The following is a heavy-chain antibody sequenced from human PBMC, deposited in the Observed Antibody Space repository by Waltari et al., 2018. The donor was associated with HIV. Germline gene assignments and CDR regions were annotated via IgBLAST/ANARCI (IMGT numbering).Heavy chain of an antibody. CDR3: ASLYNYVWGSPPPFDY. V-gene: IGHV3-74*01. CDR2: INSDGSST. J-gene: IGHJ4*02. Sequence: EVQLVESGGGLVKPAGSLSLSCVASGFAFRSYGMPWVRQAPGKGLVWVSRINSDGSSTNYADSVKGRFTISRDNAKNTVYLQMNILRAEDTALYYCASLYNYVWGSPPPFDYWGQGTLVTVSS. D-gene: IGHD3-16*01. CDR1: GFAFRSYG.